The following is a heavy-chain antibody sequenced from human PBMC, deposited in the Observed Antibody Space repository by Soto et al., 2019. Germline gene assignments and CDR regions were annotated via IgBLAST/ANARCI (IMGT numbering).Heavy chain of an antibody. V-gene: IGHV1-3*01. J-gene: IGHJ4*02. Sequence: ASVKVSCKASGYTFTSYAMHWVRQAPGQRLEWMGWINAGNGNTKYSQKFQGRVTITRDTSASTAYMELSSLRSEDTAVYYCARLYYDILTGYPYFDYWGQGTLVTVSS. D-gene: IGHD3-9*01. CDR1: GYTFTSYA. CDR2: INAGNGNT. CDR3: ARLYYDILTGYPYFDY.